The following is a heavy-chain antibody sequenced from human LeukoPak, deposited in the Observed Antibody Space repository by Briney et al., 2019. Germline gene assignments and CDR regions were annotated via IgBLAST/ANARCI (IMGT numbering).Heavy chain of an antibody. V-gene: IGHV4-34*01. D-gene: IGHD3-10*01. J-gene: IGHJ5*02. Sequence: SETLSLTCAVYGGSFSGYYWSWIRQPPGKGLEWIGEINHSGSTNYNPSLKSRVTISVDTSKNQFSLKLSSVTAADTAVYYCARLWPTRRRITMVRGVSRWFDPWGQGTLVTVSS. CDR1: GGSFSGYY. CDR2: INHSGST. CDR3: ARLWPTRRRITMVRGVSRWFDP.